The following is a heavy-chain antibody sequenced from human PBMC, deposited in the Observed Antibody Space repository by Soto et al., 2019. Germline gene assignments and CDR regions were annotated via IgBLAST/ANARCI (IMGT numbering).Heavy chain of an antibody. V-gene: IGHV1-46*03. CDR3: AILGRPAAIFPPM. J-gene: IGHJ4*02. CDR2: INPSGGST. CDR1: GYTFTSYY. D-gene: IGHD2-2*01. Sequence: HVQLVQSGAEVKKPGASVKVSCKASGYTFTSYYMHWVRQAPGQGLEWMGIINPSGGSTSYAQKFQGRVTMTRDTSTSTVYMELSSLRSEDTAVYYCAILGRPAAIFPPMWGQGTLVTVSS.